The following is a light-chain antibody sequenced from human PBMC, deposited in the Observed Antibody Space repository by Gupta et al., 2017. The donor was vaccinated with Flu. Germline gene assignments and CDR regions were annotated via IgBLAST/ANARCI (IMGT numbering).Light chain of an antibody. J-gene: IGKJ1*01. CDR1: QSVSDH. CDR2: GAS. Sequence: IVMTQSPATLSVSPGERATLSYRASQSVSDHLAWYQQKPGQAPRLLIYGASTRATDILARFSGSGSGTEFTLTISSLQSEDFAVYYCQQYNNWPRTFGQGTKVEIK. CDR3: QQYNNWPRT. V-gene: IGKV3-15*01.